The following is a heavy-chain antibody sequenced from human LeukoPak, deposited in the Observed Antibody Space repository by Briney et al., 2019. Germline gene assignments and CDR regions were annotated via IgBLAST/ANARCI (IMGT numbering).Heavy chain of an antibody. Sequence: PSETLSLTCAVCGGSFSGYYWSWIRQPPGKGLEWIGEINHSGSTNYNPSLKSRVTISVDTSKNQFSLKLSSVTAADTAVYYCARGIFHYDFWSGYYRNWFDPWGQGTLVTVSS. CDR1: GGSFSGYY. CDR3: ARGIFHYDFWSGYYRNWFDP. J-gene: IGHJ5*02. CDR2: INHSGST. V-gene: IGHV4-34*01. D-gene: IGHD3-3*01.